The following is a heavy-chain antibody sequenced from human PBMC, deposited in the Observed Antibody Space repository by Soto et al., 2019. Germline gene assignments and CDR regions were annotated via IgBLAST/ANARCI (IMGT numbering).Heavy chain of an antibody. V-gene: IGHV3-7*05. CDR1: GFTFSSYW. CDR2: IKQDGSEK. J-gene: IGHJ4*02. CDR3: ALDFWSGYYIGNFDY. Sequence: PGGSLRLSCAASGFTFSSYWMSWVRQAPGKGLEWVANIKQDGSEKYYVDSVKGRFTISRDNAKNSLYLQMNSLRAEDTAVYYCALDFWSGYYIGNFDYWGQGTLVTVSS. D-gene: IGHD3-3*01.